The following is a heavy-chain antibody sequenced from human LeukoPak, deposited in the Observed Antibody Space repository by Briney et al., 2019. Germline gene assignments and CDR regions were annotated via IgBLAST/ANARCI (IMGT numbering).Heavy chain of an antibody. V-gene: IGHV4-34*01. CDR2: INHSGST. CDR3: ARHDGELYTGY. Sequence: SETLSLTCAVYGGSFSGYYWSWIRQPLGKGLEWIGEINHSGSTNYNPSLKSRVTISVDTSKNQFSLKLSSVTAADTAVYYCARHDGELYTGYWGQGTLVTVSS. CDR1: GGSFSGYY. J-gene: IGHJ4*02. D-gene: IGHD2-8*01.